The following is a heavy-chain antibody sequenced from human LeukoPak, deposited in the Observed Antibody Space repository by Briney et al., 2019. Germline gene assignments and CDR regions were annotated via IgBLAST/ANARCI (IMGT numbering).Heavy chain of an antibody. CDR2: MTSDSRTI. V-gene: IGHV3-48*01. J-gene: IGHJ4*02. D-gene: IGHD3-3*01. Sequence: GGSLRLSCAASGFTFSVYSMNWVRHAPVKGLEWISYMTSDSRTIYYADSVRGRFTISRDNAKQSLYLDLNSLRVDDTAVYYCARSTEWYADYWGQGAPVTVSS. CDR1: GFTFSVYS. CDR3: ARSTEWYADY.